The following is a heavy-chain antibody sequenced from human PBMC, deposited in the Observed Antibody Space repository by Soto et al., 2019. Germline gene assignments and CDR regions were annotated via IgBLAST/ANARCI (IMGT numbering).Heavy chain of an antibody. CDR1: GDSISSGGFS. D-gene: IGHD2-15*01. V-gene: IGHV4-30-2*01. CDR3: VRGLPSGGSCSACNWFDP. Sequence: SETLSLTCAVSGDSISSGGFSWSWIRQPPGKGLEWIGYIYHSGTSFYNPSLKSRVTISVDGSKNQFSLKVNSVTAADTAVYYCVRGLPSGGSCSACNWFDPWGQGTLVTVSS. CDR2: IYHSGTS. J-gene: IGHJ5*02.